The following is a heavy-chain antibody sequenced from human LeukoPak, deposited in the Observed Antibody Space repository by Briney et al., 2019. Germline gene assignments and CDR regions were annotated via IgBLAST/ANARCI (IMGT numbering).Heavy chain of an antibody. J-gene: IGHJ4*02. Sequence: TGRSLRLSCAASVFTFSIYDMHWVRHAPGKGLEWVAVIWYDGSNKYYADSVKGRFTIYRDNSKNTLYLQMNSLRAEDTAVSYCTKDCGQTYYYDSSGYYSGPWGQGTLVTVSS. D-gene: IGHD3-22*01. CDR3: TKDCGQTYYYDSSGYYSGP. CDR1: VFTFSIYD. V-gene: IGHV3-33*06. CDR2: IWYDGSNK.